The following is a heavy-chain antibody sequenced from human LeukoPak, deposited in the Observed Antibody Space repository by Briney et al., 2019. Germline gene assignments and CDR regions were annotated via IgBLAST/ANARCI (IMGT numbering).Heavy chain of an antibody. CDR2: IHYSGST. V-gene: IGHV4-39*07. Sequence: SETLSLTCTVSGGSISSSNYYWGWIRQPPGKGLEWIASIHYSGSTYYNPSLKSRVTISVDTSKNQFSLKLSSVTAADTAVYYCARDLTGTTSNAFDIWGQGTMVTVSS. CDR3: ARDLTGTTSNAFDI. CDR1: GGSISSSNYY. J-gene: IGHJ3*02. D-gene: IGHD1-20*01.